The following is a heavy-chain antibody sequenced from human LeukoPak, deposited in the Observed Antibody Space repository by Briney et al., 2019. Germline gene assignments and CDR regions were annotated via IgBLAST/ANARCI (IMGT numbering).Heavy chain of an antibody. CDR1: GFVFSSYG. V-gene: IGHV3-23*01. CDR3: AKYSHDSSGSYDY. J-gene: IGHJ4*02. Sequence: GGSLRLSCAASGFVFSSYGMSWVRQAPGKGLEWVSAISGSGSGGSTYYADSVMGRFTISRDSSENTLYLQMNSLRAEDTAVYYCAKYSHDSSGSYDYWGQGTLVTVSS. D-gene: IGHD3-22*01. CDR2: ISGSGSGGST.